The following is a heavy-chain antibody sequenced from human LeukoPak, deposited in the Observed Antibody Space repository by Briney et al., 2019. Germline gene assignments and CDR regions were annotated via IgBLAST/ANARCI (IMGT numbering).Heavy chain of an antibody. J-gene: IGHJ4*02. CDR2: ISYDGSNK. CDR3: ARGGNIIAAAAPSDY. Sequence: GGSLRLSCAASGFTFSSYAMHWVRQAPGKGLEWVAVISYDGSNKYYADSVKGRFTISRDNSKNTLYLQMNSLRAEDTAVYYCARGGNIIAAAAPSDYWGQGTLVTVSS. V-gene: IGHV3-30-3*01. CDR1: GFTFSSYA. D-gene: IGHD6-13*01.